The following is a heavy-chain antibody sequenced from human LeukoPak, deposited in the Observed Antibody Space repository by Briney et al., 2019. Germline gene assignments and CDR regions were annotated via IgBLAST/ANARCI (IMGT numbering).Heavy chain of an antibody. CDR2: IKQDGSEK. J-gene: IGHJ4*02. D-gene: IGHD6-13*01. CDR1: GFTFSSYW. CDR3: AKDRDSSSWYYFDY. Sequence: GGSLRLSCEASGFTFSSYWMSWVRQAPGKGLEWVANIKQDGSEKSYVDSVRGRFTISRDNAKNTLYLQMNSLRAEDTAVYYCAKDRDSSSWYYFDYWGQGTLVTVSS. V-gene: IGHV3-7*01.